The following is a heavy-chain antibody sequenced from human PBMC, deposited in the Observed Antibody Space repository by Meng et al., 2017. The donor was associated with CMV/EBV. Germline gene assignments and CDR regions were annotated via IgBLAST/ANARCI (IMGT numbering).Heavy chain of an antibody. D-gene: IGHD3-10*01. CDR1: GGSFSGYY. V-gene: IGHV4-34*01. CDR3: ARKIHAYGIKYYYGSGIPYGMDA. J-gene: IGHJ6*02. CDR2: INHSGST. Sequence: GSLRLSCAVYGGSFSGYYWSWIRQPPGKGLEWIGEINHSGSTNYNPSLKSRVTISVDTSKNQFSLKLSSVTAADTAVYYCARKIHAYGIKYYYGSGIPYGMDAWGQGTTVTVSS.